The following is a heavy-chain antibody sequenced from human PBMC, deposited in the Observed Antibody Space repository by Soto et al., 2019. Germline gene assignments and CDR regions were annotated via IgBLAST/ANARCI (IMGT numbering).Heavy chain of an antibody. CDR3: AKVGSSGWYYFDY. V-gene: IGHV3-23*01. D-gene: IGHD6-19*01. Sequence: EVQLLESGGGLVQPGASLRLSCAASGFTFSSYDMSWVRHAPGKGLEWVSTISDGGVTTYYTNSVKGRFTTSRDNSKNTLYLQMNSLRAEDTALYYCAKVGSSGWYYFDYWGQGTLVPLSS. CDR1: GFTFSSYD. CDR2: ISDGGVTT. J-gene: IGHJ4*02.